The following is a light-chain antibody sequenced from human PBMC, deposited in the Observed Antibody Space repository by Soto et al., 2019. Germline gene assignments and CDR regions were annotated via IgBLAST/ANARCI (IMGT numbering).Light chain of an antibody. CDR1: SSDVGGYNY. CDR2: EVS. J-gene: IGLJ2*01. V-gene: IGLV2-8*01. CDR3: SSYGGYNNVI. Sequence: QSALTQPPSASGSPGQSVTISCTGTSSDVGGYNYVSWYQQHPDKAPKLIIYEVSKRPSGVPDRFSGSKSGNTASLTVSGLQAEDEADYYCSSYGGYNNVIFGGGT.